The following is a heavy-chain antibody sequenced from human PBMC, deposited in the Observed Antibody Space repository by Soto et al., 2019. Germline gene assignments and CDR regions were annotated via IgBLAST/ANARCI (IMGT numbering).Heavy chain of an antibody. Sequence: SETLSLTCAVSGGSISSGGYSWSWIRQPPGKGLEWIGYIYHSGSTYYNPSLKSRVTISVDRSKNQFSLKLSSVTAADTAVYYCAITGVYMVRRAAYYYMDVWGKGSTVTVSS. CDR1: GGSISSGGYS. V-gene: IGHV4-30-2*02. CDR2: IYHSGST. J-gene: IGHJ6*03. CDR3: AITGVYMVRRAAYYYMDV. D-gene: IGHD3-10*01.